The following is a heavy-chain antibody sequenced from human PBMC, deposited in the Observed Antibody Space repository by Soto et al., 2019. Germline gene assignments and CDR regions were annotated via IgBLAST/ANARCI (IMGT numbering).Heavy chain of an antibody. Sequence: EVQLVESGGGLIQPGGSLRLSCAASGFTVTSYHMSWVRQAPGKGLEWVSIIYSGGSTYYADSVKGRFTISRDNSKNTRYLQMNSLRADDTAVYYCATGGRSWDGGSCYTYWGQGTLVTVSS. CDR2: IYSGGST. V-gene: IGHV3-53*01. CDR3: ATGGRSWDGGSCYTY. J-gene: IGHJ4*02. CDR1: GFTVTSYH. D-gene: IGHD2-15*01.